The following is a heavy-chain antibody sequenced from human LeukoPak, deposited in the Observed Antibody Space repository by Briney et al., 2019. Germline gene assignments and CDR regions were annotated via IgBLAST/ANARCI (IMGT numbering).Heavy chain of an antibody. D-gene: IGHD3-10*01. CDR1: GFTFISYA. Sequence: GGSLRLSCAASGFTFISYAMGWVRQAPGKGLEWVSAISGSGGTTYYADSVKGRFTISRDNSKNTVYLQMNSLRGEDTALYYCAKPKRGLPDDAFDFWGQGTMVTVSS. CDR2: ISGSGGTT. V-gene: IGHV3-23*01. CDR3: AKPKRGLPDDAFDF. J-gene: IGHJ3*01.